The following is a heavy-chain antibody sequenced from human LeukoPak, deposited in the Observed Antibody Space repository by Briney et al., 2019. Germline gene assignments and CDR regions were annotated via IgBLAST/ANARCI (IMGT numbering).Heavy chain of an antibody. J-gene: IGHJ4*02. CDR3: ERVYQSAEYYFDY. Sequence: SETLSLTCTVSGGSIDSYYWSWIRQPPGKGLEWIGYIYYTGSTEYHPSLKSRVTISLDTSKNQFSLKLTSVTAADTAVYYCERVYQSAEYYFDYWGQGNLVSVSS. V-gene: IGHV4-59*01. CDR1: GGSIDSYY. CDR2: IYYTGST. D-gene: IGHD2-2*01.